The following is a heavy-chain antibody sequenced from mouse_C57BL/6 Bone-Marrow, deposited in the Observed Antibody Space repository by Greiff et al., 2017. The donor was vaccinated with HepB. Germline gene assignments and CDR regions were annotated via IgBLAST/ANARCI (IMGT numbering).Heavy chain of an antibody. CDR1: GFTFSDYG. Sequence: EVMLVESGGGLVKPGGSLKLSCAASGFTFSDYGMHWVRQAPEKGLEWVAYISSGSSTIYYADTVKGRFTISRDNAKNTLFLQMTSLRSEDTAMYYCARGITTEGAYWGQGTLVTVSA. J-gene: IGHJ3*01. D-gene: IGHD1-1*01. V-gene: IGHV5-17*01. CDR3: ARGITTEGAY. CDR2: ISSGSSTI.